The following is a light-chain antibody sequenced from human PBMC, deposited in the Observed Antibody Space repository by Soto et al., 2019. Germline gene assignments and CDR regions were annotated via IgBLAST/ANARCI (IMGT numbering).Light chain of an antibody. CDR2: EIN. CDR3: SSFAGSNNFPYV. CDR1: SSDVGAYDY. J-gene: IGLJ1*01. Sequence: QSALTQPASASGSPGQSVTISCTGTSSDVGAYDYVSWYQQHPGKAPKLMIYEINKRPSGVPDRFSGSKSGNTASLTVSGLQAEDEADYYCSSFAGSNNFPYVFGTGTKV. V-gene: IGLV2-8*01.